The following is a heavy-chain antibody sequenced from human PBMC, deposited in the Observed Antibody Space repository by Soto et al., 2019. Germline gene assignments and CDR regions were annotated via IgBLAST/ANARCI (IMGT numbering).Heavy chain of an antibody. CDR2: ISDDGNNK. J-gene: IGHJ5*02. V-gene: IGHV3-30-3*01. D-gene: IGHD6-6*01. Sequence: SLRLSCAASGFTFSSHSMHWVRQAPGKGLEWVAVISDDGNNKYYADSVKGRFTISRDNSKNTLYLEMNSLRVEDTAVYYCARATSSGIEGRPGSWGQGTLVTVSS. CDR3: ARATSSGIEGRPGS. CDR1: GFTFSSHS.